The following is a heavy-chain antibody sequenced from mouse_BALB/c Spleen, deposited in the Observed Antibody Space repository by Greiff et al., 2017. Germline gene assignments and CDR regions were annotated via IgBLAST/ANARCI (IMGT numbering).Heavy chain of an antibody. J-gene: IGHJ3*01. CDR1: GFTITDTY. CDR3: ASAMNTIAY. Sequence: EVQLQQSGAELVKPGASVKLSCTASGFTITDTYMHWVKQRPEQGLEWIGRIDPANGNTNYNPKFQDKATITADTSSNTAYLQLISMTTADTAVDYEASAMNTIAYWGQGTLVTVSA. D-gene: IGHD2-4*01. V-gene: IGHV14-3*02. CDR2: IDPANGNT.